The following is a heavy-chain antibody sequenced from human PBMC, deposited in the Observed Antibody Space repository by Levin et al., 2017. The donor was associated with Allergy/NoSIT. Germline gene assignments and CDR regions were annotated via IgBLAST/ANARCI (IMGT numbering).Heavy chain of an antibody. D-gene: IGHD2-15*01. J-gene: IGHJ4*02. CDR2: VSGSGDST. Sequence: SCAASGFAFSSYSMSWVRQAPGKGLERVSAVSGSGDSTYYSDSVKGRFTISRDNSKNTLYMQMHSLTAEDTAVYYCAKGRQGYCSGGVCYPFDYWGQGTLVTVSS. CDR1: GFAFSSYS. V-gene: IGHV3-23*01. CDR3: AKGRQGYCSGGVCYPFDY.